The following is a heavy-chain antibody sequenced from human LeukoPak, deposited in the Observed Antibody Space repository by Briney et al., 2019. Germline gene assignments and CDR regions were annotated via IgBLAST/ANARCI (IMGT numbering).Heavy chain of an antibody. CDR1: GGSFSGYY. Sequence: SETLSLTCAVYGGSFSGYYWSWIRQPPGKGLEWIGEINHSGSTNYNPSLKSRVTISVDKSKNQFSLKLSSVAAADTAVYYCARAQPSSGYPQDAFDIWGQGTMVTVSS. J-gene: IGHJ3*02. CDR2: INHSGST. D-gene: IGHD3-22*01. CDR3: ARAQPSSGYPQDAFDI. V-gene: IGHV4-34*01.